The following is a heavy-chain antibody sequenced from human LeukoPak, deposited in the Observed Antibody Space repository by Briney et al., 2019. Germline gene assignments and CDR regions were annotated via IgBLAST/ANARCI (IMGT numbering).Heavy chain of an antibody. J-gene: IGHJ4*02. CDR1: GFTFSSYA. Sequence: GGSLRLSCAASGFTFSSYAMHWVRQAPGKGLEWAAVISYDGSNKYYADSVKGRSTISRDDSKNTLYLQMNSLRAEDTAVYYCARILDSAWGELGYWGQGTLVTVSS. D-gene: IGHD6-19*01. V-gene: IGHV3-30*04. CDR2: ISYDGSNK. CDR3: ARILDSAWGELGY.